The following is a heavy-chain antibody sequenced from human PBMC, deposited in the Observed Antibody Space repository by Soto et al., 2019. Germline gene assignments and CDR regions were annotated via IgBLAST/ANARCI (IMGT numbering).Heavy chain of an antibody. CDR2: ISAYNGNT. CDR3: ARNEGIMITFGGVIEARFFDY. D-gene: IGHD3-16*02. CDR1: GYTFTSYG. J-gene: IGHJ4*02. Sequence: GASVKVSCKASGYTFTSYGISWVRQAPGQGVEWMGWISAYNGNTNYAQKLQGRVTMTTDTSTSTAYMELRSLRSDDTAVYYCARNEGIMITFGGVIEARFFDYWGQGTLVTVSS. V-gene: IGHV1-18*01.